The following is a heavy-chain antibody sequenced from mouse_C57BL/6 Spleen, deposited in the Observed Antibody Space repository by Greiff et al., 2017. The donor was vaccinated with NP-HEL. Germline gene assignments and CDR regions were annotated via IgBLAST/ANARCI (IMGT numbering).Heavy chain of an antibody. CDR2: IDPSDSYT. CDR1: GYTFTSYW. Sequence: QVQLQQPGAELVMPGASVKLSCKASGYTFTSYWMHWVKQRPGQGLEWIGEIDPSDSYTNYNQKFKGKSTLTVDKSSSTAYMQLSSLTSEDSAVYYCARRGDYVAPADWGQGTLVTVSA. D-gene: IGHD2-4*01. CDR3: ARRGDYVAPAD. V-gene: IGHV1-69*01. J-gene: IGHJ3*01.